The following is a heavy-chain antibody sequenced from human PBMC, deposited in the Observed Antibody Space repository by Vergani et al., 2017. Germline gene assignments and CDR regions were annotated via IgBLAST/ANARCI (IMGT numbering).Heavy chain of an antibody. Sequence: EVQMVESGGGLVKPGGSLRLSCVDSGFTFSHYSMNWVRQAPGKGLEWVSSISCNNDDVYYADSVKGRFTISRENAKNSLYLDMSSLLAEGTAVYYCVRDVRVSRTWGQGTLVAVSS. CDR1: GFTFSHYS. CDR2: ISCNNDDV. V-gene: IGHV3-21*01. J-gene: IGHJ3*01. CDR3: VRDVRVSRT.